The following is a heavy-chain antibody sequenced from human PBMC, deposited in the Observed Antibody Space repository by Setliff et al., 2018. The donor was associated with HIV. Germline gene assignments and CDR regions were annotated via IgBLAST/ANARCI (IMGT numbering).Heavy chain of an antibody. D-gene: IGHD3-3*01. CDR2: ISVYDGDP. CDR3: AREGLHVGVDVFPYYFTGMDV. J-gene: IGHJ6*02. V-gene: IGHV1-18*01. Sequence: ASVKVSCKTSGNTFARQSHDLHWVRQVPGQGLEWMGWISVYDGDPTYAQKFQGRVSMTTDTSTSTAYMELRSLTSDDTAVYYCAREGLHVGVDVFPYYFTGMDVWGQGTTVTVSS. CDR1: GNTFARQSHD.